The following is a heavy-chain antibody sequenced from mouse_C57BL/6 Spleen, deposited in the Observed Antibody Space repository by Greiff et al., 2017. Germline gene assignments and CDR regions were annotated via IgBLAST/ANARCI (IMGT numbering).Heavy chain of an antibody. CDR3: ARGEGITTVPYYFDY. CDR1: GYTFTSYW. CDR2: IDPSDSYT. D-gene: IGHD1-1*01. J-gene: IGHJ2*01. Sequence: QVQLKQPGAELVMPGASVKLSCKASGYTFTSYWMHWVKQRPGQGLEWIGEIDPSDSYTNYNQKFKGKSTLTVDKSSSTAYMQLSSLTSEDSAVYYCARGEGITTVPYYFDYWGQGTTLTVSS. V-gene: IGHV1-69*01.